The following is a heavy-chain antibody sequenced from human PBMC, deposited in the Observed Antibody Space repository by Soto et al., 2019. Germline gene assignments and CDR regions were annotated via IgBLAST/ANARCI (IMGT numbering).Heavy chain of an antibody. CDR2: MNTNRGNT. CDR3: AMELSSGWFNN. V-gene: IGHV1-8*01. J-gene: IGHJ4*02. CDR1: GYTFTRYD. Sequence: QVQLVQYGAEVKKPGASVKLSCKASGYTFTRYDINLVRQATGHGLAWMGWMNTNRGNTGYAQKFQGRVTMTRNTSISTAYMELRTLTIEDTAVHYFAMELSSGWFNNWGQGTLVTVSS. D-gene: IGHD6-19*01.